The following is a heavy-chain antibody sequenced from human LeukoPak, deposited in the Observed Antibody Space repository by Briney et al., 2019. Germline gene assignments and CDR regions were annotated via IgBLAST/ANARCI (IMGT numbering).Heavy chain of an antibody. D-gene: IGHD2/OR15-2a*01. CDR2: IYSGGTT. Sequence: GGSLRLSCAASGFTVNNNYMTWVRQAPGKGLEWVSVIYSGGTTYYADSVKGRFTISRDNSKNTLYLQMNSPRVDDTAVYYCARDPGIRNGMDVWGQGTTDTVSS. V-gene: IGHV3-53*01. CDR3: ARDPGIRNGMDV. CDR1: GFTVNNNY. J-gene: IGHJ6*02.